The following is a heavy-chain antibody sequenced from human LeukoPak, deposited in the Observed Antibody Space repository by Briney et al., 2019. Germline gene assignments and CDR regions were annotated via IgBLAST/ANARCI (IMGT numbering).Heavy chain of an antibody. CDR2: ISSGGSTI. J-gene: IGHJ4*02. V-gene: IGHV3-48*03. CDR3: ARADY. Sequence: PGGSLRLSCAASGFTFSDSEMTWVRQAPGKGLEWVSYISSGGSTIYYADSVKGRFTISRDNAKNSLYLQMNSLRAEDTAVYYCARADYWGQGTLVTLSS. CDR1: GFTFSDSE.